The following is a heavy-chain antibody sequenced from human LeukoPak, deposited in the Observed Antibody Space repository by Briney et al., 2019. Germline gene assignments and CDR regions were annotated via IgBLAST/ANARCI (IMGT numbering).Heavy chain of an antibody. CDR2: MNPNSGNT. J-gene: IGHJ6*03. CDR3: ASGVGATTAPYYYYYMDV. CDR1: GYTFTSYG. V-gene: IGHV1-8*01. Sequence: ASVKVSCKASGYTFTSYGINWVRQATGQGLEWMGWMNPNSGNTGYAQKFQGRVTMTRNTSISTAYMELSSLRSEDTAVYYCASGVGATTAPYYYYYMDVWGKGTTVTVSS. D-gene: IGHD1-26*01.